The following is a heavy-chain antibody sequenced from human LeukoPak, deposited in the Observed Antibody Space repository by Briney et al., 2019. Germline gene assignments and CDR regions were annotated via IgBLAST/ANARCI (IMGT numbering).Heavy chain of an antibody. CDR2: INPKSGET. CDR3: AREAGDNTYNV. D-gene: IGHD7-27*01. V-gene: IGHV1-2*02. J-gene: IGHJ3*01. Sequence: GASVKVSCKASGYTFTDYYMHWVRQAPGQGLEWMGWINPKSGETRYEQNFQGRVTMTRDTSISTAYMELSRLRSDDTAVYYCAREAGDNTYNVWGQGTMVTV. CDR1: GYTFTDYY.